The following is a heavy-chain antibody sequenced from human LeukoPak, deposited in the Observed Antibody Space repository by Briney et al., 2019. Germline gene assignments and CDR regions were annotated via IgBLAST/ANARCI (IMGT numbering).Heavy chain of an antibody. CDR3: ARGGDDYGDYVPFDY. J-gene: IGHJ4*02. V-gene: IGHV3-21*01. CDR1: GFTFSSYS. D-gene: IGHD4-17*01. CDR2: ISSSSSYI. Sequence: GGSLRLSCAASGFTFSSYSMNWVRQAPGKGLEWVSSISSSSSYIYYADSVKGRFTISRDNAKNSLYLQMNSLRAEDTAVYYCARGGDDYGDYVPFDYWGQGTLVTVSP.